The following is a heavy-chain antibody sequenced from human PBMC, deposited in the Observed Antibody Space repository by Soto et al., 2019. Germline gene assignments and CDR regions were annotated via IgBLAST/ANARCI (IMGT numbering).Heavy chain of an antibody. Sequence: GGSLRLSCTVSGFSFRSYAMHWVRQAPGKGLEWVAVILYDGSNKHFADSVKGRFTVSRDNSNDTFYLQMDSLRAEDTAVYYCARELILGSLSGYYYHGMDVWGQGTMVTVSS. CDR3: ARELILGSLSGYYYHGMDV. D-gene: IGHD3-9*01. V-gene: IGHV3-33*01. CDR1: GFSFRSYA. CDR2: ILYDGSNK. J-gene: IGHJ6*02.